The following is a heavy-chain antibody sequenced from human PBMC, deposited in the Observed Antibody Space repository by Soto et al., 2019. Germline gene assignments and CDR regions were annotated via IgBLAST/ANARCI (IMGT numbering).Heavy chain of an antibody. D-gene: IGHD2-15*01. CDR3: AKGGSGSAYSYADY. CDR2: MSNDGSEK. CDR1: GFTFSNFG. V-gene: IGHV3-30*18. J-gene: IGHJ4*02. Sequence: QAQLVESGGGVVQPGRSLRLSCAASGFTFSNFGMHWVRQAPGKGLEWVAVMSNDGSEKFYADSVKGRFTISRDNSENTLYLQMNGLRPDDAAEYYCAKGGSGSAYSYADYWGQGTLVTVSS.